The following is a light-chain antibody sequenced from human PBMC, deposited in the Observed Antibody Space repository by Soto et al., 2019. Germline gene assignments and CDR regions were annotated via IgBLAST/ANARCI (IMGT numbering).Light chain of an antibody. CDR2: DAS. CDR1: QGISSA. V-gene: IGKV1D-13*01. Sequence: AIQLTQSPSSLSASVGDRVTITCRASQGISSALAWYQQKPGKAPKLLIYDASSLESGVPSRFSGSGSGTDFTLTTSSLQPEDFATYYCQQFNNYFTFGGGTKVEIK. CDR3: QQFNNYFT. J-gene: IGKJ4*01.